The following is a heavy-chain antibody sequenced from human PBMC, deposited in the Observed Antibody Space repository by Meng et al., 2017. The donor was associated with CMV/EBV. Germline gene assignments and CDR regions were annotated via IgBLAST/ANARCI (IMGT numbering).Heavy chain of an antibody. V-gene: IGHV1-69*12. CDR1: GGIFSSYA. CDR3: ARNQPSRGWSHENY. CDR2: IIPIFGTA. D-gene: IGHD2-15*01. Sequence: QVQLVQSGAEVKKPGSSVKVSCKASGGIFSSYAISWVRQAPGQGLEWMGGIIPIFGTANYAQKFQGRVTITADESTSTAYMELSSLRSEDTAVYYCARNQPSRGWSHENYWGQGTLVTVSS. J-gene: IGHJ4*02.